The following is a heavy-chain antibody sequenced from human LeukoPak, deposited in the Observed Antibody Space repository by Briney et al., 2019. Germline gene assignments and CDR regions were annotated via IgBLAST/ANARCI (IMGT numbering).Heavy chain of an antibody. CDR3: ARGKGFVGHFDY. J-gene: IGHJ4*02. Sequence: ASVKVSCKASGDTFSRNAISWVRRAPGQGPEWMGRIIPILGTAEYAEKFQGRVTITADKTTTTAYMELSSLKSEDTALYYCARGKGFVGHFDYWGQGTLVTVSS. CDR2: IIPILGTA. CDR1: GDTFSRNA. V-gene: IGHV1-69*04. D-gene: IGHD3-16*01.